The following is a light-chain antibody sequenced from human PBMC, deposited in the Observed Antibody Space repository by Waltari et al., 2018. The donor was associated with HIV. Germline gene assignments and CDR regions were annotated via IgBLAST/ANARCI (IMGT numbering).Light chain of an antibody. CDR2: DAS. CDR3: SSFSITSTLVV. J-gene: IGLJ2*01. V-gene: IGLV2-14*03. CDR1: RSDIGGYNY. Sequence: QSALTQPASVSGSPGQSITISCTGTRSDIGGYNYVSWYHKHPGKAPKLMIFDASNRPSGISNRFSGSKSGNTASLTISGLQADDEAHYFCSSFSITSTLVVFGGGTKLTVL.